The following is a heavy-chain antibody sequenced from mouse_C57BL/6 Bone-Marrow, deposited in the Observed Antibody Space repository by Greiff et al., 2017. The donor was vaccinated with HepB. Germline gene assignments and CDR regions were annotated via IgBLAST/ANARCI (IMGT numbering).Heavy chain of an antibody. CDR3: ARGEIYYGNYGGY. J-gene: IGHJ2*01. CDR1: GYTFTSYW. Sequence: QVQLQQPGAELVRPGTSVKLSCKASGYTFTSYWMHWVKQRPGQGLEWIGVIDPSDSYTNYNQKFKGKATLTVDTSSSTAYMQLSSLTSEDSAVYYCARGEIYYGNYGGYWGQGTTLTVSS. D-gene: IGHD2-1*01. V-gene: IGHV1-59*01. CDR2: IDPSDSYT.